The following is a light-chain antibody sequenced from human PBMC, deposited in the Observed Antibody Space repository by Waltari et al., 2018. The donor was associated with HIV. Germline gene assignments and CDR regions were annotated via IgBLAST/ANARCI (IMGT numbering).Light chain of an antibody. J-gene: IGKJ1*01. V-gene: IGKV1-39*01. CDR3: LQSYSLFMWT. Sequence: DIQMTQSPSSLSASVGDRVTITCRASQSISSYLNWYQQKPGKAPKLLIYAASSLQSGVPSRFSGSGSGTDFTLTISSLQPEDFATYYCLQSYSLFMWTFGQGTKVEVK. CDR1: QSISSY. CDR2: AAS.